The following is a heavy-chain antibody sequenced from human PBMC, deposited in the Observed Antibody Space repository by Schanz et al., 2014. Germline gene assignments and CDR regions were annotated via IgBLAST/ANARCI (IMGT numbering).Heavy chain of an antibody. Sequence: QVQLQESGPGLVKPSGTLSLTCVVSGGSISSGVWWTWARQSPGKGLGGIGEIFHSGTTNYNPTRESRVTISVDKSKNQFSLILSSMTAADTAVYYCTRSTLWSYDVWGRGTMVIVSS. D-gene: IGHD2-21*01. CDR1: GGSISSGVW. V-gene: IGHV4-4*02. CDR3: TRSTLWSYDV. J-gene: IGHJ3*01. CDR2: IFHSGTT.